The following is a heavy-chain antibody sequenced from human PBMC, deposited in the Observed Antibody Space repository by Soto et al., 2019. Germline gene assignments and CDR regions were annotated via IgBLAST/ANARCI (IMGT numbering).Heavy chain of an antibody. J-gene: IGHJ6*02. CDR2: ISGSGGST. Sequence: PGGSLRLSFAASGFTFSSYAMSWVRQAPGKGLEWVSAISGSGGSTYYADSVKGRFTISRDNSKNTLYLQMNSLRAEDTAVYYCAKGVTRIAAAGVVGVLVSDYYYGMDVWGQGTTVTVSS. V-gene: IGHV3-23*01. CDR1: GFTFSSYA. D-gene: IGHD6-13*01. CDR3: AKGVTRIAAAGVVGVLVSDYYYGMDV.